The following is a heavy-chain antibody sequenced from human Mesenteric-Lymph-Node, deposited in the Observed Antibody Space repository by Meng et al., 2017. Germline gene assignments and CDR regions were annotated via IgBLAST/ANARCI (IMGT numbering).Heavy chain of an antibody. J-gene: IGHJ6*02. Sequence: GESLKISCAASGFTFSSYSMNWVRQAPGQRLEWMGWINAGNGNTKYSQKFQGRVTITRDTSASTAYMELSSLRSEDTAVYYCAREYSSSWYDYYYGMDVWGRGTTVTVSS. CDR2: INAGNGNT. CDR1: GFTFSSYS. D-gene: IGHD6-13*01. CDR3: AREYSSSWYDYYYGMDV. V-gene: IGHV1-3*01.